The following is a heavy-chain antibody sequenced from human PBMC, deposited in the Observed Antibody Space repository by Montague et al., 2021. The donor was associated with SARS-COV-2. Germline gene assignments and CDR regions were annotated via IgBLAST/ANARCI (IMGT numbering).Heavy chain of an antibody. Sequence: SETLSLTCAVHGTSFSGYYWHWIRQPPGKGLEWIGEINHGGSTKYSPSLKSRLTISADTSKNQFSLKLTSVAAADTAVYYCARLRDGVVPSPILGVGPYSYYYSIDVWGRGTTVTVAS. CDR2: INHGGST. V-gene: IGHV4-34*01. CDR1: GTSFSGYY. D-gene: IGHD3-10*01. CDR3: ARLRDGVVPSPILGVGPYSYYYSIDV. J-gene: IGHJ6*03.